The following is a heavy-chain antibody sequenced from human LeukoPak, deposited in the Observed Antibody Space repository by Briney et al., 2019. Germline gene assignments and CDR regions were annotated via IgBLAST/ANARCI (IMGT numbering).Heavy chain of an antibody. Sequence: PGGSLRLSCAASGFTFSSYATSWVRQAPGKGLEWVSAISGSGGSTYYADSVKGRFTISRDNSKNTLYLQMNSLRAEDTAVYYCAKAADVLLWFGEPGGYYFDYWGQGTLVTVSS. J-gene: IGHJ4*02. D-gene: IGHD3-10*01. CDR1: GFTFSSYA. V-gene: IGHV3-23*01. CDR3: AKAADVLLWFGEPGGYYFDY. CDR2: ISGSGGST.